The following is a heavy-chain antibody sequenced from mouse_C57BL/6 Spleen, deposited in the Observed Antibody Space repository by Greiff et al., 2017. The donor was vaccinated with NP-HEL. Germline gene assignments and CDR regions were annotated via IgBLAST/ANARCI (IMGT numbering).Heavy chain of an antibody. CDR3: ARGHNGYPHAMDY. J-gene: IGHJ4*01. Sequence: QVQLKQSGAELVRPGTSVKVSCKASGYAFTNYLIEWVKQRPGQGLEWIGVINPGSGGTNYNEKFKGKATLTADKSSSTAYMQLSSLTSEDSAVYVCARGHNGYPHAMDYWGQGTSVTVSS. V-gene: IGHV1-54*01. D-gene: IGHD2-2*01. CDR2: INPGSGGT. CDR1: GYAFTNYL.